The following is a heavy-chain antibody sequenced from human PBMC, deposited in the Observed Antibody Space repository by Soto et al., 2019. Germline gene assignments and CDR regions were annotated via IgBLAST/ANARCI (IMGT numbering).Heavy chain of an antibody. V-gene: IGHV3-23*01. Sequence: GGSLRLSCVASGLTFWSRAMTWVRQAPGEGLQWVSTITDTGGDAKYADSVRGRFVISRDNSKKTLYLQMTSLTAEDSAMYYCARGSTDSYPGSRIFDFWGRGTLVTVSS. CDR1: GLTFWSRA. CDR3: ARGSTDSYPGSRIFDF. D-gene: IGHD3-10*01. CDR2: ITDTGGDA. J-gene: IGHJ4*02.